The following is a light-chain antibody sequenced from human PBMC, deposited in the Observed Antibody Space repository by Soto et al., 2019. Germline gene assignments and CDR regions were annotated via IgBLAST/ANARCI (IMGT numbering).Light chain of an antibody. Sequence: DVVMTQSPLALPVTPAQPASISCRSSQSLLYSDGNTFLSWSQQRQGQSPRSLIYKVSNRDSGVPSRFSGGGYGTEFTLTISSLQLEDFETYYCQQSHTNPLTFGGGTKVDIK. J-gene: IGKJ4*01. CDR2: KVS. V-gene: IGKV2-30*01. CDR3: QQSHTNPLT. CDR1: QSLLYSDGNTF.